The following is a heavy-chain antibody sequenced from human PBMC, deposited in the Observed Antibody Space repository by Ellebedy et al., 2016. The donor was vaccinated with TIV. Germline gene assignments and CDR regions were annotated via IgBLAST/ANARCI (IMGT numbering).Heavy chain of an antibody. CDR1: GYTFTSYG. D-gene: IGHD3-3*01. V-gene: IGHV1-3*01. CDR3: ARAERSRFLEWLLPLDY. J-gene: IGHJ4*02. Sequence: AASVKVSCKASGYTFTSYGISWARQAPGQGLQWMGWINAGNGNTKYSQKFQGRVTITRDTSASTAYMELGSLRSEDTAVYYCARAERSRFLEWLLPLDYWGQGTLVTVSS. CDR2: INAGNGNT.